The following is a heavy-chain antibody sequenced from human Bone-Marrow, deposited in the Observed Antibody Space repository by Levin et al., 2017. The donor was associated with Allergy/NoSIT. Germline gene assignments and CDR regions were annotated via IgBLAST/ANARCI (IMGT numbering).Heavy chain of an antibody. J-gene: IGHJ6*03. Sequence: SLLLSFLSSLFTLITYWMSWVRQAPGKGLEWVANIKGGESDTYYVDSVKGRFTISRDNANNVLYLQMNSLRVEDTAVYYCTRDDHYYYMDVWGKGTTVTVSS. CDR3: TRDDHYYYMDV. V-gene: IGHV3-7*04. CDR1: LFTLITYW. CDR2: IKGGESDT.